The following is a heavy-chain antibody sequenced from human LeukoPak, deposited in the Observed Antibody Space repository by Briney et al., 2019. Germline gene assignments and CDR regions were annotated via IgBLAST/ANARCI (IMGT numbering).Heavy chain of an antibody. Sequence: GRSLRLSCAASGFTFSSYDMQCVRQAPGKGLEWVAVISYDGSNKYYADSVKGRFTISRDNSKDTLYLQMNSLRAEDTTVYYCARGTHFLDYWGQGTLVTVSS. CDR2: ISYDGSNK. CDR1: GFTFSSYD. J-gene: IGHJ4*02. V-gene: IGHV3-30-3*01. D-gene: IGHD3/OR15-3a*01. CDR3: ARGTHFLDY.